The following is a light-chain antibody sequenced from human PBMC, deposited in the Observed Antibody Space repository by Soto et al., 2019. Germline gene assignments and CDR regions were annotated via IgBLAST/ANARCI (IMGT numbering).Light chain of an antibody. CDR2: EVS. CDR3: SSYTTSSTLII. Sequence: QSALTQPASVSGSPGQSITISCTAITSDFGGYNYVSWYQHHPGKAPKLMIFEVSNRPSGLPSRFSGSKSGNTASLTISGLQAEDEADYYCSSYTTSSTLIIFGGGTKLTVL. V-gene: IGLV2-14*01. J-gene: IGLJ2*01. CDR1: TSDFGGYNY.